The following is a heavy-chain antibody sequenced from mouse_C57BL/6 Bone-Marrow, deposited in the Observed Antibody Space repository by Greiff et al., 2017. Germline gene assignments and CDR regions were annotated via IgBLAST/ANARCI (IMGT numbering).Heavy chain of an antibody. Sequence: VQLQQSGAELARPGASVKLSCKASGYTFTSYGISWVKQRTGQGLEWIGEIYPRSGNTYYNEQFKGKATLTADKSSSTAYMALRSLTSEDSAVYFCARAGSPDMDYWGQGTSVTVSS. D-gene: IGHD6-1*01. CDR3: ARAGSPDMDY. V-gene: IGHV1-81*01. CDR1: GYTFTSYG. CDR2: IYPRSGNT. J-gene: IGHJ4*01.